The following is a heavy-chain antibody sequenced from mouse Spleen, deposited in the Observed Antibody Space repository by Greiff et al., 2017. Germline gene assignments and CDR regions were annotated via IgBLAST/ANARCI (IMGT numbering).Heavy chain of an antibody. V-gene: IGHV5-6*01. Sequence: EVKLVESGGDLVKPGGSLKLSCAASGFTFTSYGMSWVRQTPDKRLEWVATISSGGTYTYYPDSVKGRFTISRDNAKNTLCLQMSSLKSEDTAMYYCVRQGVPFDYWGQGTTLTVSS. CDR3: VRQGVPFDY. CDR2: ISSGGTYT. J-gene: IGHJ2*01. D-gene: IGHD6-1*01. CDR1: GFTFTSYG.